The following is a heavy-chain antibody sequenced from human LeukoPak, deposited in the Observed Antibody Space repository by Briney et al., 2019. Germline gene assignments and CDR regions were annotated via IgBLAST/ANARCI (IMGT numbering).Heavy chain of an antibody. D-gene: IGHD3-9*01. CDR3: ARVLRYFDWDCDYFDY. V-gene: IGHV1-18*01. CDR1: GYTFTSYG. Sequence: GASVKVSCKASGYTFTSYGISWVRQAPGQGLEWMGWISAYNGNTNYAQKLQGRVTMTTDTSTSTAYMELRSLRSDDTAVYYCARVLRYFDWDCDYFDYRGQGTLVTVSS. J-gene: IGHJ4*02. CDR2: ISAYNGNT.